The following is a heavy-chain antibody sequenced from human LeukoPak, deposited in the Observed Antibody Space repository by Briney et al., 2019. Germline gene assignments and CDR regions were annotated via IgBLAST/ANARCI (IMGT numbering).Heavy chain of an antibody. J-gene: IGHJ4*02. V-gene: IGHV3-7*01. CDR3: VRHPSARFDF. CDR1: GFSFSSYW. Sequence: GGSLRLSCAASGFSFSSYWMTWGRQAPGKGLEWVANIKPDGSEKYYADSVEGRFTISRDNAKNSLYLQMNSLRAEYTAVYYCVRHPSARFDFWGQGTLVTVSS. CDR2: IKPDGSEK.